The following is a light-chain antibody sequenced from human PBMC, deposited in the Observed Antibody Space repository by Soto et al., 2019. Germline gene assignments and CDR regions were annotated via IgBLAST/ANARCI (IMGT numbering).Light chain of an antibody. CDR1: QSITAW. J-gene: IGKJ1*01. V-gene: IGKV1-5*01. Sequence: IQMSQSASTLSASVGDRVTITCRASQSITAWLAWYQQKPGKAPRLLFFDASSLQSGVPSRFSASGSGTDFTLTISSLQPDDFATYYCQHFRTFGQGTKVDIK. CDR3: QHFRT. CDR2: DAS.